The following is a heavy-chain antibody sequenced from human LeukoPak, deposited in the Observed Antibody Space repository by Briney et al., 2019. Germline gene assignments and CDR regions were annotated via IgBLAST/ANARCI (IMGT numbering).Heavy chain of an antibody. CDR2: ISAYNGNT. D-gene: IGHD3-22*01. Sequence: GASVKVSCKASGYTFTSYGISWVRQAPGQGLEWMGWISAYNGNTNYAQKLQGRVTMTTDTSTSTAYMELRSLRSDDTAVYYCATDRHYYDSSGRTAFDIWGQGTMVTVSS. J-gene: IGHJ3*02. CDR1: GYTFTSYG. V-gene: IGHV1-18*04. CDR3: ATDRHYYDSSGRTAFDI.